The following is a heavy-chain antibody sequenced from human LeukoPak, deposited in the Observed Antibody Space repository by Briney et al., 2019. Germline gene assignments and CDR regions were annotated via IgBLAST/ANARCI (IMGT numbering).Heavy chain of an antibody. J-gene: IGHJ4*02. CDR3: AKDPGYAIYYFDY. D-gene: IGHD3-9*01. V-gene: IGHV3-23*01. Sequence: GGSLRLSCAASGFTFNTYAMTWVRQASGKGQEWVSTVSGNGRDTYYADSMKGRFTISRDNPKNTLYLQMNGLRAEDTAVYYCAKDPGYAIYYFDYWGQGTLVTVSS. CDR2: VSGNGRDT. CDR1: GFTFNTYA.